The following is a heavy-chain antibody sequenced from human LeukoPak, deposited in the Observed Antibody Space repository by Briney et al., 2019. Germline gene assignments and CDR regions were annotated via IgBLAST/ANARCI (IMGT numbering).Heavy chain of an antibody. D-gene: IGHD1-26*01. CDR2: IYPGDSDT. CDR3: AREILRSRGAFDI. J-gene: IGHJ3*02. Sequence: GESLKISCKGSGYSFTSYWIGWVRQMPGKGLEWMGIIYPGDSDTRYSPSFQGQVTISADKSISTAHLQWSSLKASDTAMYYCAREILRSRGAFDIWGQGTMVTVSS. CDR1: GYSFTSYW. V-gene: IGHV5-51*01.